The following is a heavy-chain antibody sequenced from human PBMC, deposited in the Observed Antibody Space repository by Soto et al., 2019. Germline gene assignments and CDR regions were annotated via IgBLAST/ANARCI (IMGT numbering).Heavy chain of an antibody. Sequence: ASLKVSCKASGYTFTSYAMHWVRQAPGQRLEWMGWINAGNGNTKYSQKFQGRVTITRDTSASTAYMELSSLRSEDTAVYYCARDRDPTEYNWFDPWGQGTLVTVSS. J-gene: IGHJ5*02. CDR2: INAGNGNT. D-gene: IGHD2-21*02. CDR1: GYTFTSYA. CDR3: ARDRDPTEYNWFDP. V-gene: IGHV1-3*01.